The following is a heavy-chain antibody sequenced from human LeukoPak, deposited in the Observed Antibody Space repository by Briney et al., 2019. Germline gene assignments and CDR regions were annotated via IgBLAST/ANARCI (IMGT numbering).Heavy chain of an antibody. J-gene: IGHJ4*02. CDR2: ISGSGGST. V-gene: IGHV3-23*01. CDR3: AKGQGPRIAAASDY. CDR1: GFTFSSYA. D-gene: IGHD6-13*01. Sequence: GGSLRLSCAAFGFTFSSYAMSWVRQAPGKGLEWVSAISGSGGSTYYADSVKGRFTISRDNSKNTLYLQMNSLGAEDTAVYYCAKGQGPRIAAASDYWGQGTLVTVSS.